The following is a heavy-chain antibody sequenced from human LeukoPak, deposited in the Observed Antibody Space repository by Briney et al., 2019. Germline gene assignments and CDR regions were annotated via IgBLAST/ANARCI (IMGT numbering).Heavy chain of an antibody. CDR1: GFTFSTYS. CDR3: ARVGGYGDYPDYYYYYMDV. CDR2: IDSGSNNI. J-gene: IGHJ6*03. Sequence: HPGGSLRLSCAASGFTFSTYSMNWVRQAPGKGLEWVSDIDSGSNNIHYADSVKGRFTISRDDAKNSLYLQMNSLRAEDTAVYCCARVGGYGDYPDYYYYYMDVWGKGTTVTVSS. V-gene: IGHV3-48*01. D-gene: IGHD4-17*01.